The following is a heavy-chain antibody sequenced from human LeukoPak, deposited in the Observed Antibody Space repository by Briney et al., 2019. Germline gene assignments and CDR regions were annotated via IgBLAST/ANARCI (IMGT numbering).Heavy chain of an antibody. D-gene: IGHD1-26*01. Sequence: GRSLRLSCAASGFTFDDYAMHWVRQAPGKGLEWVSGISWNSGSIGYADSVKGRFTISRDNAKNSLYLQMNSLRAEDTALYYCAKDIGYSESYPDFDYWGQGTLVTVSS. CDR1: GFTFDDYA. V-gene: IGHV3-9*01. CDR3: AKDIGYSESYPDFDY. CDR2: ISWNSGSI. J-gene: IGHJ4*02.